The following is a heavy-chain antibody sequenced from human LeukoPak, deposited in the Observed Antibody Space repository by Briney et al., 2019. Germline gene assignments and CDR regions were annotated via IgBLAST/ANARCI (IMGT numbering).Heavy chain of an antibody. Sequence: GGSLRLSCAASGFTFSSYSMNWVRQAPGKGLEWVSSISSSSSYIYYADSVKGRFTISRDNAKNSLYLQMNSLRAEDTALYYCAKDYGSGSYYAFDHWGQGTPVTVSS. CDR3: AKDYGSGSYYAFDH. CDR1: GFTFSSYS. D-gene: IGHD3-10*01. J-gene: IGHJ4*02. CDR2: ISSSSSYI. V-gene: IGHV3-21*04.